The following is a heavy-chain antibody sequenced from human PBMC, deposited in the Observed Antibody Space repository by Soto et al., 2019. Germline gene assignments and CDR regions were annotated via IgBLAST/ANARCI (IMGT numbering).Heavy chain of an antibody. CDR1: GFTFSPYG. V-gene: IGHV3-30*18. J-gene: IGHJ3*02. Sequence: QVQLVESGGGVVQPGRSPRLSCAVSGFTFSPYGMHWVRQAPGKGLEWVAVISYDGSNKYYADSVKGRFTISRDNSKNTLYLQMNSLRAEDTAVYYCAKDKGGSYPLGAFDIWGQGTMVTVSS. D-gene: IGHD1-26*01. CDR3: AKDKGGSYPLGAFDI. CDR2: ISYDGSNK.